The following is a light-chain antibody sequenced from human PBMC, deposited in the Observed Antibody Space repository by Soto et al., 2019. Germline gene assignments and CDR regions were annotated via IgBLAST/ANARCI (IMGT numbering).Light chain of an antibody. V-gene: IGLV1-44*01. CDR1: NSNIGSHT. Sequence: QLVLTQPPSASGTPGQRVTMSCSGGNSNIGSHTVNWYQHLPGTAPTLLIFSNNQRPSGVPARFSGSKSGTSASLAISGLQSGDEGDYYCCSYVGRNTYVFGTGTKLTVL. CDR3: CSYVGRNTYV. J-gene: IGLJ1*01. CDR2: SNN.